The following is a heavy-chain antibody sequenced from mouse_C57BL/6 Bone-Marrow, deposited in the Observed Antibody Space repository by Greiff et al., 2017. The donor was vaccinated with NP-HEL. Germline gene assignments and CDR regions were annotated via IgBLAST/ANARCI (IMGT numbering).Heavy chain of an antibody. CDR1: GYTFTSYG. Sequence: QVQLQQSGAELARPGASVKLSCKASGYTFTSYGISWVKQRTGQGLEWIGEIYPRSGNTYYNEKFKGKATLTADKSSSTAYMELRSLTSEGSAVYFCARSPVITTVVATDYWGQGTTLTVSS. J-gene: IGHJ2*01. CDR2: IYPRSGNT. D-gene: IGHD1-1*01. V-gene: IGHV1-81*01. CDR3: ARSPVITTVVATDY.